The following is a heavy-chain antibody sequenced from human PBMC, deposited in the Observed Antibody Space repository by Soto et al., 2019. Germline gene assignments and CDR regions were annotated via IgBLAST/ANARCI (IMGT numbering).Heavy chain of an antibody. D-gene: IGHD4-17*01. Sequence: SETLCLTCTVSGGSISSYYWSWIRQPPGKGLEWIGYIYYSGSTNYNPSLKSRVTISVDTSKNQFSLKLSSVTAADTAVYYCARRYGPGFDYWGQGILVTVSS. CDR2: IYYSGST. V-gene: IGHV4-59*08. CDR1: GGSISSYY. J-gene: IGHJ4*02. CDR3: ARRYGPGFDY.